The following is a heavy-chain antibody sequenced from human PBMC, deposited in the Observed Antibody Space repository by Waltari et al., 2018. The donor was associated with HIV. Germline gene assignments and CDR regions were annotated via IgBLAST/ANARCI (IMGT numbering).Heavy chain of an antibody. D-gene: IGHD4-17*01. CDR1: GFNFGDYA. V-gene: IGHV3-43D*03. Sequence: DVQLAESGGVVVQPGGSLRPSCTASGFNFGDYAMHWVRQAPGKGLEWVSLISWNGVSSDYAGSVKGRFTIARDNSKKSLYLEMTSLRLEDTALYYCAKDLNRLTVAGAAVDYWGQGTLVNVSS. CDR2: ISWNGVSS. J-gene: IGHJ4*02. CDR3: AKDLNRLTVAGAAVDY.